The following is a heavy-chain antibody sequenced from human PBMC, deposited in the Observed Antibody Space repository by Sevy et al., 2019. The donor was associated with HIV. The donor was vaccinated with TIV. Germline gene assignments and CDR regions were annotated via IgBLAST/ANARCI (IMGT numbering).Heavy chain of an antibody. Sequence: ASVKVSCKASGYTFTSYDINWVRQATGQGLEWMGWMNPNSGNTGYAQKFQGRVTMTRNTSISTAYMELSSLRSEDTAVYYCAREVIGDYGENFDYWGQGTLVTVSS. CDR2: MNPNSGNT. CDR1: GYTFTSYD. CDR3: AREVIGDYGENFDY. V-gene: IGHV1-8*01. J-gene: IGHJ4*02. D-gene: IGHD4-17*01.